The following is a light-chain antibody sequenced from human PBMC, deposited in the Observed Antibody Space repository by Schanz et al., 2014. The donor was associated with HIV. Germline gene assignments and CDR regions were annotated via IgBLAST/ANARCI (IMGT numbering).Light chain of an antibody. Sequence: IQMTQSPSSVSASVGDRVTITCRASQGISSWLAWYQQKPGKAPKLLIYAASSLQSGVPSRFSGSGSGTEFPLTITSLQPDDFAAYYCHQYASSSWTFGQGTKVEIK. CDR1: QGISSW. CDR2: AAS. V-gene: IGKV1-12*01. CDR3: HQYASSSWT. J-gene: IGKJ1*01.